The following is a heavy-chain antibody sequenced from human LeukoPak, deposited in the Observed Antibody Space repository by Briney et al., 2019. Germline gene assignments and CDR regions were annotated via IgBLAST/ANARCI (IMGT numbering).Heavy chain of an antibody. J-gene: IGHJ4*02. CDR3: TRDQMNY. CDR1: ESTVSRNY. Sequence: GGSLRLSCTASESTVSRNYMLWVRQAPGKGLEWVSLIFSNGDTHYADSVKGRFTISRDTSKNTVSLQMNSLRVEDTAMYYCTRDQMNYWGQGTLVTVSS. D-gene: IGHD5-24*01. V-gene: IGHV3-53*01. CDR2: IFSNGDT.